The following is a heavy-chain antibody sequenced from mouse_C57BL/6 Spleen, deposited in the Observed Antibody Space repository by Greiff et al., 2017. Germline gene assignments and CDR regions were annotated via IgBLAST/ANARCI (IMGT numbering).Heavy chain of an antibody. J-gene: IGHJ2*01. V-gene: IGHV1-69*01. Sequence: QVQLKQSGAELVMPGASVKLSCKASGYTFNSYWMHWVKQRPGQGLEWIGEIDPSDSYTNYNQKFKGKSTLTVDKSSSTAYMQLSSLTSEDSAVYYCARSVSSYYFDYWGQGTTLTVSS. D-gene: IGHD1-3*01. CDR1: GYTFNSYW. CDR2: IDPSDSYT. CDR3: ARSVSSYYFDY.